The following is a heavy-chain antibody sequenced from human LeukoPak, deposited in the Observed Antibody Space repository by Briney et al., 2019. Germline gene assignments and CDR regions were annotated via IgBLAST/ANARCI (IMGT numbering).Heavy chain of an antibody. J-gene: IGHJ4*02. CDR1: GGSISTYY. CDR2: VYYNGNT. D-gene: IGHD3-22*01. Sequence: SETLSLTCTVSGGSISTYYWSWIRQPPGKGLEWIGYVYYNGNTNYNPSLKSRVTISIDTSKNQFSLKLTSVTAADTAVYYCASFSYYDSSSWGQGTLVTVSS. CDR3: ASFSYYDSSS. V-gene: IGHV4-59*08.